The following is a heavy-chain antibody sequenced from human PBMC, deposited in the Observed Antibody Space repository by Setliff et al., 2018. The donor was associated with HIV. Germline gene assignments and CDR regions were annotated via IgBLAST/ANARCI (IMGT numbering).Heavy chain of an antibody. CDR3: ATHRWYSGSYLRDY. D-gene: IGHD1-26*01. CDR2: VDPEDGET. J-gene: IGHJ4*02. CDR1: GYTFTDYY. V-gene: IGHV1-69-2*01. Sequence: ASVKVSCKASGYTFTDYYMHWVQQAPGKGLEWMGRVDPEDGETIYAQKLQGRVTMTEDTSTDTAYMELRSLRSEDTAVYYCATHRWYSGSYLRDYWGQGTLVTVSS.